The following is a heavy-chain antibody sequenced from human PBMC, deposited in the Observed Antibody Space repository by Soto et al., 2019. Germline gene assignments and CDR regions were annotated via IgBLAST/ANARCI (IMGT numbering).Heavy chain of an antibody. J-gene: IGHJ4*02. CDR2: ISYDGSNK. V-gene: IGHV3-30*03. CDR3: ARDRSIAAADPFDY. CDR1: GFTFSSYG. Sequence: PGGSLRLSCAASGFTFSSYGMHWVRQAPGKGLEWVAVISYDGSNKYYADSVRGRFTISRDNSKNTLYLQMNSLRAEDTAVYYCARDRSIAAADPFDYWGQGTLVTVSS. D-gene: IGHD6-13*01.